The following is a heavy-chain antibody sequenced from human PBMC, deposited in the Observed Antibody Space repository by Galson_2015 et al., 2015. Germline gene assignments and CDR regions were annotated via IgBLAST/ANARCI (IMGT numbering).Heavy chain of an antibody. CDR3: ARASQDCSRASCPYNY. D-gene: IGHD2-2*01. Sequence: SVKVSCKASGGSFSTYAISWVRQAPGQGLEWMGGITPMFGTANYVQKFQGRVTITADKSTSTAYMGVSSLRSEDTAVYYCARASQDCSRASCPYNYWGQGTLVTVSS. V-gene: IGHV1-69*06. CDR2: ITPMFGTA. J-gene: IGHJ4*02. CDR1: GGSFSTYA.